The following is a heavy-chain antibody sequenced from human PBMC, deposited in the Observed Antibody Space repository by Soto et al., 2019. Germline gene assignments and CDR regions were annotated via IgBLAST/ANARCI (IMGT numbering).Heavy chain of an antibody. D-gene: IGHD6-13*01. CDR2: IYSGGST. J-gene: IGHJ4*02. CDR1: GFTFSTYA. CDR3: ARHKAAGNYFDY. V-gene: IGHV3-66*04. Sequence: PGGSLRLSCAASGFTFSTYAINWVRQAPGKGLEWASVIYSGGSTYYADSVKGRYTISRDNSKNTLYLQMNSLRAEDTAVYYCARHKAAGNYFDYWGQGTLVTVSS.